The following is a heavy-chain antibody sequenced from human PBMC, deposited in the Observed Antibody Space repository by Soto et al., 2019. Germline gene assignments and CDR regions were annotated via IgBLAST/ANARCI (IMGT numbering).Heavy chain of an antibody. D-gene: IGHD1-1*01. CDR1: GGTFSSYA. J-gene: IGHJ3*02. CDR3: ASVEAGI. Sequence: SVKVSCKASGGTFSSYAISWVRQAPGQGLEWMGGITPFYGKANYAQKFQDRVTITRDRSMSTAYMELSSLRSEDTAMYYCASVEAGIWGQGTMVT. V-gene: IGHV1-69*05. CDR2: ITPFYGKA.